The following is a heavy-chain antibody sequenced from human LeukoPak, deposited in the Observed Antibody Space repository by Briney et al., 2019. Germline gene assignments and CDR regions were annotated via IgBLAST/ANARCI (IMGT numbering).Heavy chain of an antibody. J-gene: IGHJ4*02. CDR1: GYTFTGYY. V-gene: IGHV1-2*02. CDR2: INPNSGGT. Sequence: ASVKVSCKASGYTFTGYYTHWVRQAPGQGLEWMGWINPNSGGTNYAQKFQGRVTMTRDTSISTAYMELSRLRSDDTAVYYCARDSSRGDYLPYWGQGTLVTVSS. CDR3: ARDSSRGDYLPY. D-gene: IGHD3-10*01.